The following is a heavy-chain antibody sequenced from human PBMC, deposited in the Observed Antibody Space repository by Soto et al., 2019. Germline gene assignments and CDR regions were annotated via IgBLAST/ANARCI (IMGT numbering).Heavy chain of an antibody. CDR3: ARGGDYAVWFDP. D-gene: IGHD4-17*01. J-gene: IGHJ5*02. CDR2: ISSSSRTI. CDR1: GFTFSSYS. Sequence: EVQLVESGGGLAHPGGSLRLSCAASGFTFSSYSMNWVRQAPGKGLEWVSYISSSSRTIYYADSVKGRFTISRDNAKNSLYLKMNGLRDEDTAVYYCARGGDYAVWFDPWGQGTLVTVSS. V-gene: IGHV3-48*02.